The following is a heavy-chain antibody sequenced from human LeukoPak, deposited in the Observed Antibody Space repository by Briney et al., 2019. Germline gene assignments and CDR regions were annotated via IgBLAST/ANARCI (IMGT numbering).Heavy chain of an antibody. V-gene: IGHV3-30*18. J-gene: IGHJ4*02. CDR1: GFTFSRYA. CDR2: VSVDGRHE. D-gene: IGHD4-17*01. Sequence: GRSLRLSCAASGFTFSRYAMHWVRQAPGKGLEWVAFVSVDGRHEDYGGSVEGRFSISRDNSKKTLYLQMNSLRAEDTAVYYCAKDNGDHAIDSWGQGTLVTVSS. CDR3: AKDNGDHAIDS.